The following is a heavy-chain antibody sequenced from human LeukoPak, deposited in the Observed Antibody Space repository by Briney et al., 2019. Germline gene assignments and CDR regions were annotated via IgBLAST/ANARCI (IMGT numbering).Heavy chain of an antibody. CDR2: INHSGST. V-gene: IGHV4-34*01. Sequence: SGTLSLTCAVYGGSFSGYYWSWIRQPPGKGLEWIGEINHSGSTNYNPSLKSRVTISVGTSKNQFSLKLSSVTAADTAVYYCARIGSGYYRSWGQGTLVTVFS. CDR1: GGSFSGYY. D-gene: IGHD3-3*01. J-gene: IGHJ5*02. CDR3: ARIGSGYYRS.